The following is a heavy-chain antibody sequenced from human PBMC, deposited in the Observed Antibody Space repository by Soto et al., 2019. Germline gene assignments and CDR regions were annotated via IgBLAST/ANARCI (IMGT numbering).Heavy chain of an antibody. D-gene: IGHD5-18*01. J-gene: IGHJ6*02. Sequence: PGGSLRLSCAASGFTFINSWMNWVRQAPGKGLEWVGRIKSKTDGGTTDYAAPVKGRFTISRDDSKNTLYLQMNSLKTEDTAVYYCTTLHGYSYGYVFXRRQNYYYGMXVWGQGTTVXVSS. CDR3: TTLHGYSYGYVFXRRQNYYYGMXV. V-gene: IGHV3-15*07. CDR2: IKSKTDGGTT. CDR1: GFTFINSW.